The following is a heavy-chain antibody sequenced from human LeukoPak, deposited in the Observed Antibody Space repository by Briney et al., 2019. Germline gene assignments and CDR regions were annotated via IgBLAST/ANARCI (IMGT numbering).Heavy chain of an antibody. D-gene: IGHD5-18*01. CDR1: GGSISSGGYY. Sequence: SETLSLTCTVSGGSISSGGYYWSWIRQHPGKGLEWIGYIYYSGSTYYNPSLKSRVTISVDTSKNQFSLKLSSVTAADTAVYYCARAPSGYSYGTFDYWGQGTLVTVSS. J-gene: IGHJ4*02. CDR2: IYYSGST. CDR3: ARAPSGYSYGTFDY. V-gene: IGHV4-31*03.